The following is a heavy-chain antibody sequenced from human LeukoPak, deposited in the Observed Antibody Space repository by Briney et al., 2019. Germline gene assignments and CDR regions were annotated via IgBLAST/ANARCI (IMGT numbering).Heavy chain of an antibody. CDR3: ARDSIVRGNIGNDMDV. V-gene: IGHV3-11*01. Sequence: GGSLRLSGAASGFTFSDYYMSWIRQAPGKRLEGVSYISHSGRTMYYADSVKGRFTISRDNAKNSLYLQMNSLRAGDTAVYYCARDSIVRGNIGNDMDVWGKGTTVTVSS. CDR1: GFTFSDYY. D-gene: IGHD2-8*01. CDR2: ISHSGRTM. J-gene: IGHJ6*03.